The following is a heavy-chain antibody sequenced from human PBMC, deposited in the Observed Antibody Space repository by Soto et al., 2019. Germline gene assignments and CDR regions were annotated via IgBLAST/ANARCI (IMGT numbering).Heavy chain of an antibody. CDR1: GGTFSSYA. Sequence: GPSVKVSCKASGGTFSSYAISWVRQAPGQGLEWIGGIIPIFGTANYAQKFQGRVTITADESTSTAYMELSSLRSEDTAVYYCARALGYRMFWFDPWGQGTLVTVSS. J-gene: IGHJ5*02. D-gene: IGHD4-4*01. CDR2: IIPIFGTA. CDR3: ARALGYRMFWFDP. V-gene: IGHV1-69*01.